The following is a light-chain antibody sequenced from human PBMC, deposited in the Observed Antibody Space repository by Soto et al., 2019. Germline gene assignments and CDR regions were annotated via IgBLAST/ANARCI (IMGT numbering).Light chain of an antibody. Sequence: EIVMTQSPATLSVSAGERATLSCRASQSVSSNLAWYQQKPGQAPRLLIYGASTRATGIPARFSGSGSGTEFTLNINSLQSEDSAVYYCQQHNQRPITFGQGTRLEI. CDR2: GAS. V-gene: IGKV3-15*01. CDR1: QSVSSN. J-gene: IGKJ5*01. CDR3: QQHNQRPIT.